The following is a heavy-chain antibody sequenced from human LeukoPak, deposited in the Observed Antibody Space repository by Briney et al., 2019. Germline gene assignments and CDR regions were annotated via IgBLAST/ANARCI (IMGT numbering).Heavy chain of an antibody. J-gene: IGHJ4*02. V-gene: IGHV4-59*01. D-gene: IGHD1-26*01. Sequence: SETLSLTCAVYGGSFSGYYWSWIRQPPGKGLEWIGYIYYSGSTNYNPSLKSRVTISVDTSKNQFSLKLSSVTAADTAVYYCAREDIVGATPTLSHWGQGTLVTVSS. CDR2: IYYSGST. CDR3: AREDIVGATPTLSH. CDR1: GGSFSGYY.